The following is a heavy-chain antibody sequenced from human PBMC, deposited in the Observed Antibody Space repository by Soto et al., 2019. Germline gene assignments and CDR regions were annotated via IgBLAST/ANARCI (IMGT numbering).Heavy chain of an antibody. CDR1: GGSISSSSYY. CDR3: ARLLVRDGEARAYYFDY. D-gene: IGHD3-10*01. Sequence: SETLSLTCTVSGGSISSSSYYWGWIRQPPGKGLEWIGSIYYSGSTCYNPSLKSRVTISVDTSKNQFSLKLSSVTAADTAVYYCARLLVRDGEARAYYFDYWGQGTLVTVSS. V-gene: IGHV4-39*01. J-gene: IGHJ4*02. CDR2: IYYSGST.